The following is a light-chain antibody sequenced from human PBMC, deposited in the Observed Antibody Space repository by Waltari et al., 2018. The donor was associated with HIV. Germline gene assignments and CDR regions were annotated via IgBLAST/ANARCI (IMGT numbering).Light chain of an antibody. Sequence: SSALTQDPAVSVALGQTVRITCQGETLRNYYATWYQQKPGQAPLLVMDGKNNRPSGIPFLFSVSTSGNTASLTITVTQAEDVADYYCISRDNSGNHVVFCRVTKLTVL. CDR3: ISRDNSGNHVV. V-gene: IGLV3-19*01. CDR2: GKN. J-gene: IGLJ2*01. CDR1: TLRNYY.